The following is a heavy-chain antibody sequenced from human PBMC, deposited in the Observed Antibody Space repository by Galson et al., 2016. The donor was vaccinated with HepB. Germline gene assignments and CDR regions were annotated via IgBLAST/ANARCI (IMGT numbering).Heavy chain of an antibody. J-gene: IGHJ4*02. CDR3: ASLGYCSGGDCYSVD. V-gene: IGHV4-4*02. D-gene: IGHD2-15*01. CDR2: IYHTGTT. Sequence: SETLSLTCAVSGGSLSTRNWWSWVRQSPGKGLEWIGEIYHTGTTNYNPSLWSRITMSVDKSKNQFSPILNSVTAADTAVYYCASLGYCSGGDCYSVDWGQGTMVTVSS. CDR1: GGSLSTRNW.